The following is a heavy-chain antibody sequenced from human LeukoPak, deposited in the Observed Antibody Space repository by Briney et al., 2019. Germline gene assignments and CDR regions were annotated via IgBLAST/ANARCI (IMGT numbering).Heavy chain of an antibody. J-gene: IGHJ6*02. Sequence: GESLKISCKGSGYSFTSYWISWVRQMPGKGLEWMGRIDPSDSYTNYSPSFQGHVTISADKSIRTAYLQWSSLKASDTAMYYCARLGDVGYCSGGSCYMAPNYGMDVWGQGTTVTVSS. CDR3: ARLGDVGYCSGGSCYMAPNYGMDV. CDR1: GYSFTSYW. CDR2: IDPSDSYT. D-gene: IGHD2-15*01. V-gene: IGHV5-10-1*01.